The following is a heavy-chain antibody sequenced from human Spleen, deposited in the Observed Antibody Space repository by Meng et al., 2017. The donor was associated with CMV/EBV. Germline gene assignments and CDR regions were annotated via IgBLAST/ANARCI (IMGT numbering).Heavy chain of an antibody. V-gene: IGHV4-59*01. Sequence: GSLRLSCTVSGGSISSYYWSWIRQPPGKGLEWIGYIYYSGSTNYNPSLKSRVSMSVDTSKNQFSLKLTSVTAADTAVYYCARDGTGYYYYGLDVWGQGTTVTVSS. CDR2: IYYSGST. CDR1: GGSISSYY. D-gene: IGHD2-8*02. CDR3: ARDGTGYYYYGLDV. J-gene: IGHJ6*02.